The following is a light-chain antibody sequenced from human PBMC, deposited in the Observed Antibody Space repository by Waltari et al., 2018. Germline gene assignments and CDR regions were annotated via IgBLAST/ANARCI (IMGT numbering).Light chain of an antibody. Sequence: LTQSPSTLSFSPGERATLSCRASQSVSSYLAWYQQKPGQAPRLLIYGASSRATGIPDRFSGSGSGTEFTLTISSLEPEDFAVYFCQKYSSSPFTFGPGTKLDIK. J-gene: IGKJ3*01. CDR2: GAS. V-gene: IGKV3-20*01. CDR3: QKYSSSPFT. CDR1: QSVSSY.